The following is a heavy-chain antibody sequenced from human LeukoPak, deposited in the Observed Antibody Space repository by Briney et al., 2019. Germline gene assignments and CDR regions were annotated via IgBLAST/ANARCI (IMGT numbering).Heavy chain of an antibody. CDR1: GYSFTSYW. CDR3: TRPTQSGWSDY. CDR2: IYPGDSDT. Sequence: GESLKISCKGSGYSFTSYWIGWVRQMPGKGLEGMGIIYPGDSDTRYSPSFQGQVTISADKSISTAYLQWSSLKTSDTAMHYCTRPTQSGWSDYWGQGTLVTVSS. V-gene: IGHV5-51*01. J-gene: IGHJ4*02. D-gene: IGHD6-19*01.